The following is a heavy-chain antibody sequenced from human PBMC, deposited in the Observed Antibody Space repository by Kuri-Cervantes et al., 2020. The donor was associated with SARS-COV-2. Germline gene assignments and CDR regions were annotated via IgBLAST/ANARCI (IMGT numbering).Heavy chain of an antibody. CDR2: INPSGGST. D-gene: IGHD4-11*01. CDR1: GYTFTSYY. J-gene: IGHJ3*02. Sequence: ASVKVSCKASGYTFTSYYMHWVRQAPGQGLEWIGIINPSGGSTSYAQKFQGRVTMTRDTSTSTVYMELSSLRSEDTAVYYCARSRMTTDAFDIWGQGTMVTVSS. V-gene: IGHV1-46*01. CDR3: ARSRMTTDAFDI.